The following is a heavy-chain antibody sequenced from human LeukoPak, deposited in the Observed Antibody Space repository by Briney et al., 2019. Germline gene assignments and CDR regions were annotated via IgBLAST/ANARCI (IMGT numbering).Heavy chain of an antibody. V-gene: IGHV4-61*01. CDR2: MSPSGTT. J-gene: IGHJ6*02. CDR1: GDSVSSGNYY. D-gene: IGHD2-15*01. CDR3: ARGGGSQAPYYYYGMDV. Sequence: KSSGTLSLTCTVSGDSVSSGNYYLTWIRQPPGKGLDWITYMSPSGTTKYNPSLKSRVTTSVDTSRTQFSLRLSSVTAADTAMYYCARGGGSQAPYYYYGMDVWGQGTTVTVSS.